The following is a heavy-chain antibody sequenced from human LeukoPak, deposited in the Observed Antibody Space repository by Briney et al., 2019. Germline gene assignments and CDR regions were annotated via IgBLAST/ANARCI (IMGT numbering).Heavy chain of an antibody. CDR1: GGSISGYY. CDR2: IYYSGST. D-gene: IGHD3-22*01. V-gene: IGHV4-59*01. Sequence: SETLSLTCSVSGGSISGYYWTWIRQPAGKGLEWIGYIYYSGSTNYNPSLKSRVTISVDTSKNQFSLKLSSLTAADTAAYYCARAYYYDSINAFDIWGQGTMVTVSS. J-gene: IGHJ3*02. CDR3: ARAYYYDSINAFDI.